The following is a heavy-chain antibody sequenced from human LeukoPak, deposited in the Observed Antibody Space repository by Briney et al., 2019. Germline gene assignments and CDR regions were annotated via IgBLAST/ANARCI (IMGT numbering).Heavy chain of an antibody. J-gene: IGHJ4*02. V-gene: IGHV3-21*01. D-gene: IGHD6-6*01. CDR2: ISGSGGST. CDR3: ARDEQLVRAFDY. Sequence: GGSLRLSCAAAGFTFSNYAMTWVRQAPGKGLEWVSSISGSGGSTYYADSVKGRFTISRDNAKNSLYLQMNSLRAEDTAVYYCARDEQLVRAFDYWGQGTLVTVSS. CDR1: GFTFSNYA.